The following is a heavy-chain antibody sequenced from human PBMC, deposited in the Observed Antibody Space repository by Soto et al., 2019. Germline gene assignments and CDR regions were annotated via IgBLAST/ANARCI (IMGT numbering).Heavy chain of an antibody. CDR3: ARDGNIAAAGMGFDY. CDR1: GGSISSDY. Sequence: PSETLSLTCTVSGGSISSDYWSWIRQPPGKGLEWIGYIFYSGNTNYNPSLKSRVIISVDTSKNQVSLKLSSVTAADTAVYWCARDGNIAAAGMGFDYWGQGTLVTVSS. V-gene: IGHV4-59*01. CDR2: IFYSGNT. D-gene: IGHD6-13*01. J-gene: IGHJ4*02.